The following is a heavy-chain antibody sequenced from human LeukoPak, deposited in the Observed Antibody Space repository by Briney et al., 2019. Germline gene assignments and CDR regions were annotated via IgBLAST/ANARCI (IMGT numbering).Heavy chain of an antibody. Sequence: PGGSLRLSCAASGFTFSSYSMNWVRQAPGKGLEWVSSISSSSSYIYYADSVKGRFTISRDNAKNSLYLQMNSLRAEDTAVYYCARDLGRDIGSPIRFDPWGQGTLVTVSS. CDR2: ISSSSSYI. V-gene: IGHV3-21*01. CDR3: ARDLGRDIGSPIRFDP. CDR1: GFTFSSYS. J-gene: IGHJ5*02. D-gene: IGHD3-10*01.